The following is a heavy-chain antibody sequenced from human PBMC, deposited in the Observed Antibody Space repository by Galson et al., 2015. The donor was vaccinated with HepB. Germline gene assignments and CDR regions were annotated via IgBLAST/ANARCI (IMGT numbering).Heavy chain of an antibody. Sequence: SLRLSCAASGFTFSSYAMSWVRQAPGKGLEWVSAISGSGGSTYYADSVKGRFTISRDNSKNTLYLQMNSLRAEDTAVYYCAKVWDDLTLYGMDVWGQGTTVTVSS. CDR2: ISGSGGST. J-gene: IGHJ6*02. D-gene: IGHD3/OR15-3a*01. V-gene: IGHV3-23*01. CDR3: AKVWDDLTLYGMDV. CDR1: GFTFSSYA.